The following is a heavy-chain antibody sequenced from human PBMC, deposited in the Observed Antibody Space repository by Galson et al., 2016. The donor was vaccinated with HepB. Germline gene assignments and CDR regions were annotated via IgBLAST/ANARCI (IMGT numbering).Heavy chain of an antibody. V-gene: IGHV4-4*02. J-gene: IGHJ6*02. Sequence: SETLSLTCAVSDASISSSNWWTWVRQPPGKGLEWIGEIYRNGNTNLNPSLKSRVTISLDKSKNHFSLNLSSVTAADTAVYYCTRVPNSGSYPYPYSYGMDVGGQGTTVTVSS. CDR1: DASISSSNW. CDR2: IYRNGNT. CDR3: TRVPNSGSYPYPYSYGMDV. D-gene: IGHD1-26*01.